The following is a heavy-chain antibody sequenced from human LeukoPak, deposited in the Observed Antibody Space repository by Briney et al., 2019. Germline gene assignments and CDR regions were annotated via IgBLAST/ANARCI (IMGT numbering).Heavy chain of an antibody. J-gene: IGHJ3*02. CDR3: ARASSSSSFDAFDI. CDR1: GFTFSNYS. V-gene: IGHV3-30-3*01. CDR2: ISYDGSNK. D-gene: IGHD6-6*01. Sequence: GGSLRLSCAASGFTFSNYSMHWVRQAPGKGLEWVAVISYDGSNKDYADSVKGRFTFSRDNSKNTLYLQMNSLRDEDAAIYYCARASSSSSFDAFDIWGQGTMVTVSS.